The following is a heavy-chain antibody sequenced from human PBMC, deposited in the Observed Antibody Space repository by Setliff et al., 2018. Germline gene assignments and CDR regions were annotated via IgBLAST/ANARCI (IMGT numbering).Heavy chain of an antibody. D-gene: IGHD5-18*01. CDR2: ISGSGGST. Sequence: GGSLRLSCAASGFTFSNYAIIWVRQAPGKGLEWVSAISGSGGSTYYADSVKGRFTISRDNAKNSLYPQMNSLRAEDTAVYSCARARGYSYGPFDYWGQGTLVTVSS. V-gene: IGHV3-23*01. CDR1: GFTFSNYA. J-gene: IGHJ4*02. CDR3: ARARGYSYGPFDY.